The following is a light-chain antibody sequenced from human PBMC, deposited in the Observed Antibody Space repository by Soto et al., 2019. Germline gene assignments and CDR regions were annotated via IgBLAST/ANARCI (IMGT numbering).Light chain of an antibody. CDR3: QQYANLPWT. V-gene: IGKV3-20*01. CDR1: QNVDSSL. Sequence: EIVLTQSPVTLSLSPGERAALFCRASQNVDSSLLAWYQQKPGQAPRLLIDGASSRTIGIPDRFSGSGSGTDFTLIISRLEPEDFAVYYCQQYANLPWTFGLGTKVEFK. CDR2: GAS. J-gene: IGKJ1*01.